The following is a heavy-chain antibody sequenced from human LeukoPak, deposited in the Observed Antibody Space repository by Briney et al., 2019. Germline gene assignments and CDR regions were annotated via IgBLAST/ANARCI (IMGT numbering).Heavy chain of an antibody. D-gene: IGHD1-1*01. Sequence: SETLSLTCAVYGGSFSGYYWSWIRQPPGKGLEWIGYIYYTGSTNYNPSLKSRVTISVDTSKNQFSLKLRSVTAADTAVYYCARGGWNDYFDYWGQGALVTVSS. CDR3: ARGGWNDYFDY. V-gene: IGHV4-59*01. CDR2: IYYTGST. J-gene: IGHJ4*02. CDR1: GGSFSGYY.